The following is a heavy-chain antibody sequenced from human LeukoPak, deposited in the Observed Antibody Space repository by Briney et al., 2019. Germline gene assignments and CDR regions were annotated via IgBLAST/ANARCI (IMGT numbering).Heavy chain of an antibody. CDR1: GYTFTSYY. CDR3: VRQYYHYSSDYYWAPDY. Sequence: ASVKVSCKASGYTFTSYYSHWVRQAPGQGLEWMGIINPSGGSTSYAQKFQGRVTMTRDMSTSTVYMELSSLRSEDTAVYYCVRQYYHYSSDYYWAPDYWGQGTLVTVSS. CDR2: INPSGGST. D-gene: IGHD3-22*01. J-gene: IGHJ4*02. V-gene: IGHV1-46*01.